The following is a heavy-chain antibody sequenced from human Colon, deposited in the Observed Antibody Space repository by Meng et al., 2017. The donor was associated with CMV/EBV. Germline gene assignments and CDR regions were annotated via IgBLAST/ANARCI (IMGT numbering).Heavy chain of an antibody. CDR1: GGSISSPSYY. CDR2: IYYTGGT. V-gene: IGHV4-39*02. J-gene: IGHJ4*02. Sequence: QVQLQEPGPGLVKPSETLSLTCTVSGGSISSPSYYWAWVRQPPGKGLEWIGSIYYTGGTFYSPSLKSRVTISIDTSKNHFSLKLNSVTAADTAMYYCTRETGGSSLAYWGQGILVTVSS. CDR3: TRETGGSSLAY. D-gene: IGHD6-13*01.